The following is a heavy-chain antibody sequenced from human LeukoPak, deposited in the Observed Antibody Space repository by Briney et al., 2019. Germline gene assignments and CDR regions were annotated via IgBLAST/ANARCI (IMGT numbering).Heavy chain of an antibody. J-gene: IGHJ4*02. CDR1: GYSFNDYY. Sequence: GASVKVSCKTSGYSFNDYYLHWVRQAPGQGLEWMGWINTNSGRTHYAPKFQGRVTLTTDTSITTAYMELSSLISGDTALYYCARDSSDILTGYYHFWGQGTLVTVSS. V-gene: IGHV1-2*02. CDR2: INTNSGRT. CDR3: ARDSSDILTGYYHF. D-gene: IGHD3-9*01.